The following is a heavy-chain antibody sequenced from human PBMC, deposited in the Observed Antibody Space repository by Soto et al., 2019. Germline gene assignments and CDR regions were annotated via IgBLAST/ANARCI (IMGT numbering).Heavy chain of an antibody. CDR1: GGSFSGYY. D-gene: IGHD6-13*01. Sequence: SETLSLTCAVYGGSFSGYYWSWIRQPPGKGLEWIGEINHSGSTNYNPSLKSRVTISVDTSKNQFSLKLSSVTAADTAVYYCSRGAGYRKPDDYWGQGTLVTVSS. V-gene: IGHV4-34*01. J-gene: IGHJ4*02. CDR2: INHSGST. CDR3: SRGAGYRKPDDY.